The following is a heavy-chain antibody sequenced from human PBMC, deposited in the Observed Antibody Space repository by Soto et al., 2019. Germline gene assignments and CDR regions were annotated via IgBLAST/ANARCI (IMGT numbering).Heavy chain of an antibody. J-gene: IGHJ4*02. Sequence: QVQLVESGGGVVQPGRSLRLSCAASGFTFSSYVMHWVRQAPGKGLEWVAVIWYDGSNKYYADSVKGRFTISRDNSKNTLYLQMNSLRAEDTAVYYCARDSPVRYGDYYFDYWGQGTLVTVSS. V-gene: IGHV3-33*01. CDR3: ARDSPVRYGDYYFDY. CDR2: IWYDGSNK. CDR1: GFTFSSYV. D-gene: IGHD4-17*01.